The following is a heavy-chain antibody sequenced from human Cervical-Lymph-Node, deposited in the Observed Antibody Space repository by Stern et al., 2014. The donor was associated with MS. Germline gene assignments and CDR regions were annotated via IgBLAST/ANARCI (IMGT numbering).Heavy chain of an antibody. V-gene: IGHV3-23*04. D-gene: IGHD6-19*01. CDR1: GFTFRNYA. Sequence: EVQLVESGGGLVQPGGSLRLSCVASGFTFRNYAMTWVRQAPGKGLEWVSYIGVSGGNTYYADSVKGRFTISRDNSKNTLYLQISSLRAEDTAVYYCAKDGRQWPVPLYFDYWGQGTLVTVSS. J-gene: IGHJ4*02. CDR3: AKDGRQWPVPLYFDY. CDR2: IGVSGGNT.